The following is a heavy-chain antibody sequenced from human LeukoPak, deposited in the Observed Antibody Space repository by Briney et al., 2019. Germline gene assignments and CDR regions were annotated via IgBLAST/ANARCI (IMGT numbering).Heavy chain of an antibody. CDR3: ARFGVDYDMGV. D-gene: IGHD3-16*01. CDR1: GGSISGYY. J-gene: IGHJ6*02. V-gene: IGHV4-59*01. CDR2: IHYSGKA. Sequence: SETLSLTCTVSGGSISGYYWTWARQPPGKGLEWIGQIHYSGKADYNPSLRSRITISVDTSKNQMFLKLSSLTAADTAVYYCARFGVDYDMGVWGQGTTVTVSS.